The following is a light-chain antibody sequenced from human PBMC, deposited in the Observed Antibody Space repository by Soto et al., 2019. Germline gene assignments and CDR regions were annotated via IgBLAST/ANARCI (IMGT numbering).Light chain of an antibody. CDR2: EAS. CDR1: QGIASY. J-gene: IGKJ1*01. CDR3: QQRNSFPRT. V-gene: IGKV1-9*01. Sequence: DIQLTQSPSFLSASVGDRVTITCRASQGIASYLAWYQQKPGKAPNLLIYEASSLQTGVPSRFSGSGSGTDFTLTISNLQPEDFATYYCQQRNSFPRTFGQGTKVEIK.